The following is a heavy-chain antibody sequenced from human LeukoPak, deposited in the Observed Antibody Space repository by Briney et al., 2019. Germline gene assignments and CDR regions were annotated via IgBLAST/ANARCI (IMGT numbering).Heavy chain of an antibody. CDR3: ARPAATQDY. CDR2: INHSGST. CDR1: GGSFSDYY. D-gene: IGHD6-25*01. J-gene: IGHJ4*02. V-gene: IGHV4-34*01. Sequence: SGTLSLTCAVYGGSFSDYYWSWIRQPPGKGLEWIGEINHSGSTNYNPSLKSRVTISVDTSKNQFSLRLSSVTAADTAVYYCARPAATQDYWGQGTLVTVSS.